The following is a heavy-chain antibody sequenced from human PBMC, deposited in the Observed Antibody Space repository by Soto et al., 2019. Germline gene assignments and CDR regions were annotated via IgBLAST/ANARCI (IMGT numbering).Heavy chain of an antibody. CDR3: AKPGNWWSFDH. CDR1: GFPFDNIG. CDR2: ISGSGAST. J-gene: IGHJ4*02. V-gene: IGHV3-23*01. Sequence: DVELLESGGGLVQPGGSVRLSCAASGFPFDNIGMSWVRQVPGKGLEWVAGISGSGASTYYADSVKGRFTISRDNSKNTIYLQMNSLTAEDTAVFYCAKPGNWWSFDHGGPGTLVTVSS. D-gene: IGHD2-15*01.